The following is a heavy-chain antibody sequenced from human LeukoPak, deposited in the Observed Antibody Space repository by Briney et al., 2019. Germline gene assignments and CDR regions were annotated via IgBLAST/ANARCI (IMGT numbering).Heavy chain of an antibody. D-gene: IGHD5-18*01. Sequence: SETLSLTCTVSGGSIKSYYWSWIRQPAGEGLEWLGHIYASGTTNYNPSLNSRVTMSVDTSKNQFSLRLASVTAADTAVYYCARVADRFGYNYGIDEYFDYWGQGTLVTVSS. CDR2: IYASGTT. J-gene: IGHJ4*02. CDR3: ARVADRFGYNYGIDEYFDY. CDR1: GGSIKSYY. V-gene: IGHV4-4*07.